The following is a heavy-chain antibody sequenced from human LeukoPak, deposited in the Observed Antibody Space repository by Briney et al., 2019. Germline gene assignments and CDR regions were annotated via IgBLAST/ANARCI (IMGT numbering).Heavy chain of an antibody. Sequence: PSETLSLTCTVSGDSISSNSYYWGWIRQPPGKGLEWIGEINHSGSTNYNPSLKSRVTISVDTSKNQFSLKLSSVTAADTAVYYCASNRGYSYGYLGYYYYGMDVWGQGTTVTVSS. CDR2: INHSGST. D-gene: IGHD5-18*01. V-gene: IGHV4-39*07. CDR3: ASNRGYSYGYLGYYYYGMDV. J-gene: IGHJ6*02. CDR1: GDSISSNSYY.